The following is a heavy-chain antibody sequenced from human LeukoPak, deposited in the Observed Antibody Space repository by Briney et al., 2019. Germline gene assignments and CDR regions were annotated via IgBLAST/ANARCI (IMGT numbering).Heavy chain of an antibody. CDR1: GFTFSSYW. D-gene: IGHD3-10*01. CDR3: ARGDDYNGAGNYHYYYGMDV. J-gene: IGHJ6*02. CDR2: IKQDGSEK. V-gene: IGHV3-7*01. Sequence: PGGSLRLSCAASGFTFSSYWMSWVRQAPGKGLEWVANIKQDGSEKYYVDSVKGRFTISRNNAKNSLYLQMNSLRAEDTAVYYCARGDDYNGAGNYHYYYGMDVWGQGTTVTVSS.